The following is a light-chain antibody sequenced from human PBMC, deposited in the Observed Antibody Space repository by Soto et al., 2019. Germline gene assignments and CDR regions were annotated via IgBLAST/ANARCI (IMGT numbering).Light chain of an antibody. Sequence: QSVLTQPASVSGSPGQSITISCTGTSSDVGGYNYVSWYQQHPGKAPKLMIYDVRNRPSGVSNRFSGSKSVNTASLTISGLQAEDEADYYCRSYTTGSTYVFGTGNKVTVL. CDR2: DVR. CDR1: SSDVGGYNY. J-gene: IGLJ1*01. CDR3: RSYTTGSTYV. V-gene: IGLV2-14*01.